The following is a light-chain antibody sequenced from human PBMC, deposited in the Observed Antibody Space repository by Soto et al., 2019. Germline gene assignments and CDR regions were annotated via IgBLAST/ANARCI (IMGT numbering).Light chain of an antibody. Sequence: IVLTQSPDTLSLSPGERVTLSCRASQSVRNNYLAWYQQKPGQAPRLLIYETYRRATGIPDRFSGSGSGIDFTLTISSLQPDDFGSYYCQQYNSFAPYSFGQGTKLEI. CDR3: QQYNSFAPYS. CDR2: ETY. V-gene: IGKV3-20*01. J-gene: IGKJ2*03. CDR1: QSVRNNY.